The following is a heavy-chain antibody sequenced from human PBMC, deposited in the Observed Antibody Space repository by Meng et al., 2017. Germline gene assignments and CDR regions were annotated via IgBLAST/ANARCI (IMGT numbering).Heavy chain of an antibody. V-gene: IGHV1-3*01. CDR3: ARERVPEWGDY. CDR1: GYTFTSYA. J-gene: IGHJ4*02. Sequence: QVQLVQSGAGVEKPGASLTVTCKVSGYTFTSYAMHWGRQAPGERLEWLGWINAGNGNTKYSPKFQGRVTITRDTSASTAYMELSSLRAEDTAVYYCARERVPEWGDYWGQGTLVTVSS. CDR2: INAGNGNT. D-gene: IGHD2-2*01.